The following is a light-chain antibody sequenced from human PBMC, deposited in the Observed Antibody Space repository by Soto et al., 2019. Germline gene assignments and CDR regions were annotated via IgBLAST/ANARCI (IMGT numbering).Light chain of an antibody. V-gene: IGKV3-20*01. CDR3: QQYGSSPPIT. Sequence: EIVFTQSPGTLSLSPGEIATLSCRASQRVSSSYLAWYQQNPGXTPRLLIYGASDRATGIPDRFSCSGSGTDFTLTISRLEPEDFAVYYCQQYGSSPPITFGQGTRLEIK. CDR1: QRVSSSY. J-gene: IGKJ5*01. CDR2: GAS.